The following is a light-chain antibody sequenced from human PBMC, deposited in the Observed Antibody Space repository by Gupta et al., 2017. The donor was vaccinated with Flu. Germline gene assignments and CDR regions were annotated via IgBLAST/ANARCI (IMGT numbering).Light chain of an antibody. CDR1: SSDVGGYNY. V-gene: IGLV2-14*01. CDR3: SSYTSSSTYV. Sequence: QSDLAQPASVSGSPGQSIAISCNGTSSDVGGYNYVSWYQHHPGKAPKLMIYEVSNRPSGVSNRVSGSKSGNTASLTISGLQAEDEADYYCSSYTSSSTYVFGTGTKVTVL. CDR2: EVS. J-gene: IGLJ1*01.